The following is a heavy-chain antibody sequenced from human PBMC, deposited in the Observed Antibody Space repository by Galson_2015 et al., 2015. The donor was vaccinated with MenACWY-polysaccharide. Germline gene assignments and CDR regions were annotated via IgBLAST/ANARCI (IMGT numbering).Heavy chain of an antibody. D-gene: IGHD3-10*01. CDR3: ARDQLRITMVRGVMFDY. V-gene: IGHV3-21*01. Sequence: SLRLSCAASGFTFSSYSMNWVRQAPGKGLEWVSSISSSSSYIYYADSVKGRFTISRDNAKNSLYLQMNSLRAEDTAVYYCARDQLRITMVRGVMFDYWGQGTLVTVSS. CDR1: GFTFSSYS. CDR2: ISSSSSYI. J-gene: IGHJ4*02.